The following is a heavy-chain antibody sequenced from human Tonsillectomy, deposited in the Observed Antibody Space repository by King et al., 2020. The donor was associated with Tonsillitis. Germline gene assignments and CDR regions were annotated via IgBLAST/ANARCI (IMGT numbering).Heavy chain of an antibody. CDR1: GGSVSSGSYY. V-gene: IGHV4-61*01. Sequence: VQLQESGPGLVKPSETLSLTCTVSGGSVSSGSYYWDWIRQPPGKGLEWIGYIYYSGSTNYNPSLKSRVTISVDTSKNQFSLKLSSVTAADTAVYYCARSIVGVVKNFDYWGQGTLVAVSS. CDR2: IYYSGST. CDR3: ARSIVGVVKNFDY. D-gene: IGHD3-3*01. J-gene: IGHJ4*02.